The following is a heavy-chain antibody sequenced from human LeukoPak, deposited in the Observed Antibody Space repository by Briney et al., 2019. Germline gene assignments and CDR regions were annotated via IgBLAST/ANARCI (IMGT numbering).Heavy chain of an antibody. D-gene: IGHD3-3*01. V-gene: IGHV4-39*07. J-gene: IGHJ6*03. CDR2: IFYSGST. CDR3: ARVRFLEWPAPMDV. CDR1: SGSISTSNYY. Sequence: SETLSLTCTVSSGSISTSNYYWGWVRQPPGKALEWIGNIFYSGSTYYSPSLKSRVTISLDTSRDQFSLKLNSVTAADTAVYYCARVRFLEWPAPMDVWGKGTTVTVSS.